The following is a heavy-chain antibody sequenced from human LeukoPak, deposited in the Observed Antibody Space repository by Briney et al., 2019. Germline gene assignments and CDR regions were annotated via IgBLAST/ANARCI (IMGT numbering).Heavy chain of an antibody. V-gene: IGHV3-7*01. Sequence: QPGGSLRLSCAASGFTFSSYWMTWVRQAPGKGLEWVANIDQGGSEKQYVDAVKGRFTISRDNAKNSLYLQMNSLRVEDTAVYCCAREGPWPGGYFDYWGQGTLVTVSS. CDR1: GFTFSSYW. CDR2: IDQGGSEK. D-gene: IGHD3-16*01. J-gene: IGHJ4*02. CDR3: AREGPWPGGYFDY.